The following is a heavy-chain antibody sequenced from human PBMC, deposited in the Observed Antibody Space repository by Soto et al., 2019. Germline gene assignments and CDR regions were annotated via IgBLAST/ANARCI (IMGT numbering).Heavy chain of an antibody. CDR3: ARELVGATTSSFDY. V-gene: IGHV4-31*03. CDR1: GGSIISGGYY. Sequence: SETLSLTCTVSGGSIISGGYYWSWIRQHPGKGLEWIGYIYYSGSTYYNPSLKSRVTISVDTSKNQFSLKLSSVTAADTAVYYCARELVGATTSSFDYWGQGTLVTVSS. CDR2: IYYSGST. J-gene: IGHJ4*02. D-gene: IGHD1-26*01.